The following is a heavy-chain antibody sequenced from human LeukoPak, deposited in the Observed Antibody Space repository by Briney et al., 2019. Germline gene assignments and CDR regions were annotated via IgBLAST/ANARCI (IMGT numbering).Heavy chain of an antibody. J-gene: IGHJ4*02. Sequence: GGSLRLSCAASGFTFSSYAMCWVRQATGKGLEWVSAISGSGGSTYYADSVKGRFTISRDNSKNTLYLQMNSLRAEDTAVYYCAKARGSYLTRPDYWGQGTLVTVSS. D-gene: IGHD1-26*01. V-gene: IGHV3-23*01. CDR3: AKARGSYLTRPDY. CDR1: GFTFSSYA. CDR2: ISGSGGST.